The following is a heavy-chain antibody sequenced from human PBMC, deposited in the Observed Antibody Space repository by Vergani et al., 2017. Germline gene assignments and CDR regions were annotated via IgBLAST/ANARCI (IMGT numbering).Heavy chain of an antibody. V-gene: IGHV4-31*03. CDR1: GGSISSSSYY. CDR2: IYYSGST. J-gene: IGHJ3*02. CDR3: ARASIVVVPAANAFDI. Sequence: QVQLQQWGAGLLKPSETLSLTCTVSGGSISSSSYYWSWIRQHPGKGLEWIGYIYYSGSTYYNPSLKSRVTISVDTSKNQFSLKLSSVTAADTAVYYCARASIVVVPAANAFDIWGQGTMVTVSS. D-gene: IGHD2-2*01.